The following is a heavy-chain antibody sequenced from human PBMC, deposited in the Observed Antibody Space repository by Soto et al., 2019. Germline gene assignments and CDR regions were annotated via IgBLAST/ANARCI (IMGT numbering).Heavy chain of an antibody. CDR2: IYYSGST. J-gene: IGHJ6*02. CDR1: GGSISSGDYY. CDR3: ARDPRFLEWLARPYYYYGMDV. V-gene: IGHV4-30-4*01. D-gene: IGHD3-3*01. Sequence: PSETLSLTCTVSGGSISSGDYYWSWIRQPPGKGLEWIGYIYYSGSTYYNPSLKSRVTISVDTSKNQFSLKLSSVTAADTAVYYCARDPRFLEWLARPYYYYGMDVWGQGTTVTVSS.